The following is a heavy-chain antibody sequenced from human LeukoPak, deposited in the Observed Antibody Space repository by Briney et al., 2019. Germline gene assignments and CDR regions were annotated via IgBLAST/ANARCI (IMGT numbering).Heavy chain of an antibody. CDR2: ISSSGGTT. V-gene: IGHV3-11*01. CDR1: GFTFSDYY. J-gene: IGHJ4*02. CDR3: AKDHDYGSGSYP. D-gene: IGHD3-10*01. Sequence: GGSLRLSCAASGFTFSDYYMSWIRQAPGKGLEWISHISSSGGTTYYTDSVQGRFTISRDNAKNSLFLQMDSLRDDDTAVYYCAKDHDYGSGSYPWGQGTLVTVSS.